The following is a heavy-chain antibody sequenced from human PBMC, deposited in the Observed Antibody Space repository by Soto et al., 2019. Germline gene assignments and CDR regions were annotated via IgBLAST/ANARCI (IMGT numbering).Heavy chain of an antibody. CDR2: ISGRDTYI. D-gene: IGHD4-17*01. Sequence: GGSLRLSCAGSGFTFSSYSMNWVRQAPGQGLEWVAAISGRDTYIFYADSVRGRFTISRDNAKSSLYLQMNRLTAEDTGVYYCARDDPSGDYSDFDYWGQGTLVTVSS. J-gene: IGHJ4*02. V-gene: IGHV3-21*01. CDR1: GFTFSSYS. CDR3: ARDDPSGDYSDFDY.